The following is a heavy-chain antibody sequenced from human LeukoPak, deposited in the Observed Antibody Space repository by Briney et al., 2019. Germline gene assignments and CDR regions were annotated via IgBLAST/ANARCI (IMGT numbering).Heavy chain of an antibody. J-gene: IGHJ4*02. Sequence: PGGSLRLSCAASGFTFSSYAMSWVRQAPGKGLEWVSAISGSGGSTYYADSVKGRFTISRDNSKNTLYLQMNSLRAEDTAVYYCAKSPYGSGSYPCDYWGQGTLVTVSS. CDR2: ISGSGGST. CDR1: GFTFSSYA. D-gene: IGHD3-10*01. CDR3: AKSPYGSGSYPCDY. V-gene: IGHV3-23*01.